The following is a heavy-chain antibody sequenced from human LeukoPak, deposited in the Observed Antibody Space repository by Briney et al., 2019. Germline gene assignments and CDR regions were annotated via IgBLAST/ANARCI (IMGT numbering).Heavy chain of an antibody. D-gene: IGHD2-2*01. V-gene: IGHV3-23*01. CDR3: AKDKGYCSSTSCYRIPTDY. J-gene: IGHJ4*02. Sequence: AGGSLRLSCAAFGFTFSSYAMSWVRQAPGKGLGWVSAISGSGGSTYYADSVKGRFTISRDNSKNTLYLQMDSLRAEDTAVYYCAKDKGYCSSTSCYRIPTDYWGQGTLVTVSS. CDR2: ISGSGGST. CDR1: GFTFSSYA.